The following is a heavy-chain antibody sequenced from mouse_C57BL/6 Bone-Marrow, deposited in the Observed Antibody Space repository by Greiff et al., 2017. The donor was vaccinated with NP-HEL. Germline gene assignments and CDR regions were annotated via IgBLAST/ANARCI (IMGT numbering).Heavy chain of an antibody. V-gene: IGHV1-22*01. CDR3: AFITTVVAPFWYFDV. CDR2: INPNNGGT. D-gene: IGHD1-1*01. CDR1: GYTFTDYN. Sequence: EVQLQQSGPELVKPGASVKMSCKASGYTFTDYNMHWVKQSHGKSLEWIGYINPNNGGTSYNQKFKGKATLTVNKSSSTAYMELRSLTSEDSAVYYCAFITTVVAPFWYFDVWGTGTTVTVSS. J-gene: IGHJ1*03.